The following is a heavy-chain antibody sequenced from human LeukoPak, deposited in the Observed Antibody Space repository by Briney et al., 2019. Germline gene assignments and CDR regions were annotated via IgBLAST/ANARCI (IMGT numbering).Heavy chain of an antibody. V-gene: IGHV4-39*01. J-gene: IGHJ5*02. Sequence: PSETLSLTCSVSGGSISSSSYYWGWIRQPPGKGLGWTGSIHYTGSTFYNPPLKGRATISVDTSKHQFSLNLSSVTAADTAVYYCAAIIAVAGIPLVDPWGQGTLVTVSS. D-gene: IGHD6-19*01. CDR2: IHYTGST. CDR3: AAIIAVAGIPLVDP. CDR1: GGSISSSSYY.